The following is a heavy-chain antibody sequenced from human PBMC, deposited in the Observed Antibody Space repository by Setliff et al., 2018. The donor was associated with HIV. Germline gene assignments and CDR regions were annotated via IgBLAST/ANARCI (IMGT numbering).Heavy chain of an antibody. V-gene: IGHV4-38-2*01. Sequence: KPSETLSLTCAVSGFSISSGFFWGWVRQPPGKGLEWIGSIYQSGTTYYNPALKSRVTISVDTSKNQFSLRLTSVTAADTAVYYCARQQHSSDLKIWNYWGQGTLVTVSS. CDR2: IYQSGTT. CDR3: ARQQHSSDLKIWNY. D-gene: IGHD6-13*01. J-gene: IGHJ4*02. CDR1: GFSISSGFF.